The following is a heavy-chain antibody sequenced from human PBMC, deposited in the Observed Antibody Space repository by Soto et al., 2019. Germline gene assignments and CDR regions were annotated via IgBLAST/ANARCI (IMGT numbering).Heavy chain of an antibody. J-gene: IGHJ4*01. CDR2: INADNGNT. CDR1: GYSFTNYA. V-gene: IGHV1-3*01. CDR3: ARAPAPSSSWSY. Sequence: QVQLVQSGAEVKKPGASVKLSCKAPGYSFTNYAMHWVRQAPGQRLEWMGWINADNGNTKYSQKFQGRVTITRDISASTAYMELSSLRSEDTAVYYCARAPAPSSSWSYWGQGTLVTVSS. D-gene: IGHD6-13*01.